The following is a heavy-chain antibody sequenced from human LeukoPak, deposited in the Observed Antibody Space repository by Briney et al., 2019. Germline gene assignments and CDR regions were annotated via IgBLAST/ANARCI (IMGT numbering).Heavy chain of an antibody. CDR2: IIPILGIA. CDR1: GGTFSSYA. CDR3: ARAPASHYYDSSGYIDY. Sequence: ASVKVSCKASGGTFSSYAISWVRQAPGQGLEWMGRIIPILGIANYAQKFQGRVTITADKSTSTAYMELGSLRSEDTAVYYCARAPASHYYDSSGYIDYWGQGTLVTVSS. J-gene: IGHJ4*02. V-gene: IGHV1-69*04. D-gene: IGHD3-22*01.